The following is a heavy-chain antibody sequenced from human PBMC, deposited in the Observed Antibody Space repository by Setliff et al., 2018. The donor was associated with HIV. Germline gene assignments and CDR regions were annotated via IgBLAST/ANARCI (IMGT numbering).Heavy chain of an antibody. CDR3: ARAYYHDSSGYQGFDY. CDR2: ISAYNLNT. CDR1: GYTFSRYG. Sequence: ASVKVSCKTSGYTFSRYGFSWVRQAPGQGLEWMGWISAYNLNTNYAQKFQGRVTMTTDTSASTGYMELGSLRSDDTAVYYCARAYYHDSSGYQGFDYWGQGTLVTVSS. J-gene: IGHJ4*02. D-gene: IGHD3-22*01. V-gene: IGHV1-18*01.